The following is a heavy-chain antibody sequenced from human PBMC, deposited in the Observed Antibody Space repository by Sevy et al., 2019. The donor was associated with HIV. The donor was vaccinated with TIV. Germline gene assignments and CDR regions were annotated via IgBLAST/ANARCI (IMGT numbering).Heavy chain of an antibody. J-gene: IGHJ4*02. Sequence: GGSXXLSXAXXXXTXXTXXMXXVXQAPGRGLEXVAYVYYDGNXXYYADSVKGRFTISRDNSQNTLYLQMNSLRSEDXAVYXXXXDFXXANXMNXXXXGQGTLVTVSS. CDR3: XXDFXXANXMNXXX. V-gene: IGHV3-30*02. CDR1: XXTXXTXX. CDR2: VYYDGNXX.